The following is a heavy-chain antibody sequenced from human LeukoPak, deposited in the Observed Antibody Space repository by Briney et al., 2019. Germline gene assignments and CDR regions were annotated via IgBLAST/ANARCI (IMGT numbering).Heavy chain of an antibody. CDR1: GYTFTSYD. J-gene: IGHJ6*03. CDR2: MNPNSGNT. CDR3: ARGSRTMVRGVINYYYMDV. V-gene: IGHV1-8*03. D-gene: IGHD3-10*01. Sequence: GASLKVSCKASGYTFTSYDINWVRQATGQGLEWMGWMNPNSGNTGYAQKFQGRVTITRNTSISTAYMELSSLRSEDTAVYYCARGSRTMVRGVINYYYMDVWGKGTTVTVSS.